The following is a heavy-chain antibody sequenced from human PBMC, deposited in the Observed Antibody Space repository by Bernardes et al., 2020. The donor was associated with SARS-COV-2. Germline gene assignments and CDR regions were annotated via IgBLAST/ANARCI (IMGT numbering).Heavy chain of an antibody. J-gene: IGHJ6*02. CDR1: GFTFTRSA. CDR2: IVVGIGQI. CDR3: ATPPNSGRWVDV. Sequence: SVTVSCKASGFTFTRSAVQWVRQARGQRLEWIGWIVVGIGQINYAQKFQERVTITSDMSTSTVYMELSSLRSEDTAVYYCATPPNSGRWVDVWGQGTTVTVSS. V-gene: IGHV1-58*01. D-gene: IGHD1-26*01.